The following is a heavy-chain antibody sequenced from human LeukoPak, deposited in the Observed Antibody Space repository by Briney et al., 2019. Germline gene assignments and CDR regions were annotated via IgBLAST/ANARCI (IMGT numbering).Heavy chain of an antibody. CDR3: ARRSRYSALDY. D-gene: IGHD6-6*01. Sequence: SETLSLTCAVYGGSFSRYYWSWIRQPPGKGLEWIGEINHSGSTNYNPSLKSRVTISVDTSKNQFSLKLSSVTAADTAVYYCARRSRYSALDYWGQGTLVTVSS. CDR2: INHSGST. J-gene: IGHJ4*02. CDR1: GGSFSRYY. V-gene: IGHV4-34*01.